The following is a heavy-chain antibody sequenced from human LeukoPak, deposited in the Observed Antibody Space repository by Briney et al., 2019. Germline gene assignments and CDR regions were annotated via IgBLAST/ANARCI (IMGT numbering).Heavy chain of an antibody. CDR3: ARERAIASLRPYYFDY. Sequence: GGSLRLSCAASGFTFSDYYMSWIRQAPGKGLEWISYISSSCSTIYYADSVKGRFTISTANARPSLYLQMNSLRAEDTAVYYCARERAIASLRPYYFDYWGQGTLVTVSS. CDR2: ISSSCSTI. V-gene: IGHV3-11*01. D-gene: IGHD6-6*01. CDR1: GFTFSDYY. J-gene: IGHJ4*02.